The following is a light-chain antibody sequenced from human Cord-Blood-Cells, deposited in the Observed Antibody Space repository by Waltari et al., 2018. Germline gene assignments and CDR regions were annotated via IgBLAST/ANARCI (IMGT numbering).Light chain of an antibody. CDR1: SSDVGGYNY. V-gene: IGLV2-8*01. J-gene: IGLJ3*02. CDR2: EVS. CDR3: SSYAGSNNLV. Sequence: QSALTQPPSASGSPGQSVTISCTGTSSDVGGYNYVPWYQQHPGKAPKLMIYEVSNRPSGFPDRFSGSKSGNTASLTVSGLQAEDEADYYCSSYAGSNNLVFGGGTKLTVL.